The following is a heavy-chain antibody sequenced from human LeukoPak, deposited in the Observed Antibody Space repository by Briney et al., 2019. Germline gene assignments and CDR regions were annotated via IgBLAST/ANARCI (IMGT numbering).Heavy chain of an antibody. CDR2: ISRSGNTI. J-gene: IGHJ3*02. V-gene: IGHV3-48*04. D-gene: IGHD3-10*01. CDR3: ARVATMVRVPLDALDI. CDR1: GFTFSTYG. Sequence: VGSLRLSCAASGFTFSTYGMHWVRQAPGKGLEWISYISRSGNTIYYADSVKGRFTTSRDNAKNSLYLQMNSLRVEDTAVYYCARVATMVRVPLDALDIWGQGTMVSVSS.